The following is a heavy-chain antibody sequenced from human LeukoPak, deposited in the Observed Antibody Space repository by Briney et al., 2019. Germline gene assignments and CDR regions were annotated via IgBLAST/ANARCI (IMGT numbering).Heavy chain of an antibody. CDR1: GFTVSSNY. CDR2: IYSGGST. J-gene: IGHJ6*02. D-gene: IGHD4-17*01. Sequence: GGSLRLSCAASGFTVSSNYMSWVRQAPGKGLEWVSVIYSGGSTYYADSVKGRFTISGDNSKNTLYLQMNSLRAEDTAVYYCARADYGDYGGYYGMDVWGQGTTVTVSS. CDR3: ARADYGDYGGYYGMDV. V-gene: IGHV3-53*01.